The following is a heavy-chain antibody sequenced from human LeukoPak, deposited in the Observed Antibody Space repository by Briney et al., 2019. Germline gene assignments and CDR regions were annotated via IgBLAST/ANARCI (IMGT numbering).Heavy chain of an antibody. V-gene: IGHV3-23*01. D-gene: IGHD6-25*01. Sequence: PGGSLRLSCVVSGFTFSDYAMSWVRQAPEKGLDWVSVISGSAHKIRYADSVKGRFTISRDNAKNTLYLQMNSLRAEDTAVYYCARLGSQGGVAALDYWGQGTLVTVSS. CDR1: GFTFSDYA. CDR3: ARLGSQGGVAALDY. J-gene: IGHJ4*02. CDR2: ISGSAHKI.